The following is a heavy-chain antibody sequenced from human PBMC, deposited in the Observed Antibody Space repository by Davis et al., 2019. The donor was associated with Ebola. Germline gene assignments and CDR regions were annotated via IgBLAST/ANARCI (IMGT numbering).Heavy chain of an antibody. V-gene: IGHV1-69*06. CDR3: AREGGYSSGWPYFDN. Sequence: AASVKVSCKASGGTFSSYAISWVRQAPGQGLEWMGGIIPILGPGNYGQKFQGRVTITADKSTSTAYMELSSLRYADTAVYYCAREGGYSSGWPYFDNWGQGTLVTVSS. D-gene: IGHD6-19*01. CDR1: GGTFSSYA. J-gene: IGHJ4*02. CDR2: IIPILGPG.